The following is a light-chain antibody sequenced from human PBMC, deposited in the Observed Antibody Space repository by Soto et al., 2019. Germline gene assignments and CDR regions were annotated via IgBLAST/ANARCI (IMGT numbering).Light chain of an antibody. CDR1: QSLLHTNGYNY. V-gene: IGKV2-28*01. J-gene: IGKJ1*01. Sequence: DSVMTQSPLSLSVTPGEPASISCRSSQSLLHTNGYNYLDWYLQRPGQSPQLLIYLGSHRASGVPDRFSGSGSGSDSTLKISRVEAEDVGFYYCMQAQQIRVEFGQGTKVQI. CDR2: LGS. CDR3: MQAQQIRVE.